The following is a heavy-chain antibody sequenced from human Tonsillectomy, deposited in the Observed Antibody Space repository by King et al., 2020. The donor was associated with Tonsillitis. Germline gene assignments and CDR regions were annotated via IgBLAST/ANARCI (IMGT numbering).Heavy chain of an antibody. D-gene: IGHD3-3*01. J-gene: IGHJ4*02. V-gene: IGHV2-5*02. CDR3: PHWGSITIFGVLIPSYYFDY. CDR1: GFSLNTSGVG. CDR2: IYWDDDK. Sequence: TLKESGPTLVKPTQTLPLTCTFSGFSLNTSGVGVGWIRQPPGKALEWLALIYWDDDKRYSPSLKSMLTITNDTSKNQVGLTMTNMDPVDTATYYCPHWGSITIFGVLIPSYYFDYWGQGTLVTVSS.